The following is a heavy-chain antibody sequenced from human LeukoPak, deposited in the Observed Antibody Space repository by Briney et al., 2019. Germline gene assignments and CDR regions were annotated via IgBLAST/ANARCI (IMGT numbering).Heavy chain of an antibody. CDR2: ISSNGGST. J-gene: IGHJ6*02. D-gene: IGHD2-21*02. V-gene: IGHV3-64D*09. Sequence: GGSLRLSCSASGFTFSSYAMHWVRQAPGKGLEYVSAISSNGGSTYYADSVKGRFTISRDNSKNTLYLQMSSLRAEDTTVYYCVKGVTRMGNYYYGMDVWGQGTTVTVSS. CDR1: GFTFSSYA. CDR3: VKGVTRMGNYYYGMDV.